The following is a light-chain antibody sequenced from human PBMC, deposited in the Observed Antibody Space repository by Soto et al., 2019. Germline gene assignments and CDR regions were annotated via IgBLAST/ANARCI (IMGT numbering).Light chain of an antibody. CDR3: SSYTSSSTYV. CDR2: DVS. V-gene: IGLV2-14*01. CDR1: SSDVGGYNY. Sequence: SVLTQPASVSGSPGQSIAISCTGTSSDVGGYNYVSWYQQHPGKAPKLMVYDVSNRPSGVSNRFSGSKSGNTASLTISGLQVEDEDDYYCSSYTSSSTYVFGTGTKVTVL. J-gene: IGLJ1*01.